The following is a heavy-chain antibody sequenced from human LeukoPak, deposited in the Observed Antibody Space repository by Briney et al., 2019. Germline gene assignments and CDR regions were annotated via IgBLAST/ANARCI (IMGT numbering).Heavy chain of an antibody. Sequence: ASVKVSCKASGYTFTSYDINWVRQATGQGLEWMGWMNPNSGNTGYAQKFQGRVTMTRNTSISTAYMELSSLRSEDTAVYYCAKPSNYYGSATDAFDFWGQGTMVTVSS. D-gene: IGHD3-10*01. CDR2: MNPNSGNT. V-gene: IGHV1-8*01. J-gene: IGHJ3*01. CDR3: AKPSNYYGSATDAFDF. CDR1: GYTFTSYD.